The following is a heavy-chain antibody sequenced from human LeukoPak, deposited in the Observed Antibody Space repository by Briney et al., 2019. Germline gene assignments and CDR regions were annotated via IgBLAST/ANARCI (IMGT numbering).Heavy chain of an antibody. CDR3: ARRAGAYSHPYDY. D-gene: IGHD4/OR15-4a*01. CDR1: GFTVSSNS. V-gene: IGHV3-53*01. J-gene: IGHJ4*02. CDR2: IYSGTI. Sequence: GGSLRLSCTVSGFTVSSNSMSWVRQAPGKGLEWVSFIYSGTIHYSDSVKGRFTICRDNSKNTLYLQMNSLRAEDTAVYYCARRAGAYSHPYDYWGQGTLVTVSS.